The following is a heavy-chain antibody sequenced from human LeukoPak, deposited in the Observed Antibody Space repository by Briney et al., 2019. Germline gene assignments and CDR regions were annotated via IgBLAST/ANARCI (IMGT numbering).Heavy chain of an antibody. J-gene: IGHJ3*02. CDR2: IDPSDSYT. Sequence: GESLRISCKGSGYSFTSYWISWARQMPGKGLEWMGRIDPSDSYTNYSPSYQGHVTISADKSISTAYLQRSSLKASDTAMYYCARPYCYGSGSSLIHAFDIWGQGTMVTVSS. CDR1: GYSFTSYW. V-gene: IGHV5-10-1*01. CDR3: ARPYCYGSGSSLIHAFDI. D-gene: IGHD3-10*01.